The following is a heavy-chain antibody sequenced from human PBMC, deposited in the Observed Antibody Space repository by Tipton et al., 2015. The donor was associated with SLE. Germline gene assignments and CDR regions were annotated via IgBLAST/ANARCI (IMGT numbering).Heavy chain of an antibody. J-gene: IGHJ4*02. CDR2: VIPIFGTA. CDR3: ARLVGATTGASFDY. Sequence: QSGAEVKKPGSPVKVSCKASGGTFSSYAISWVRQAPGQGLEWMGGVIPIFGTANYAQKFQGRVTITADESTSTAYMELSSLRSEDTAVYYCARLVGATTGASFDYWGQGTLVTVSS. V-gene: IGHV1-69*01. D-gene: IGHD1-26*01. CDR1: GGTFSSYA.